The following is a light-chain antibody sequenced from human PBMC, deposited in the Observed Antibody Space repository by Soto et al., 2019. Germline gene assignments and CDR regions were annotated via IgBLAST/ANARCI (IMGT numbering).Light chain of an antibody. CDR2: DAS. CDR3: KQRSNWPPGIN. CDR1: QSVSSY. J-gene: IGKJ4*01. V-gene: IGKV3-11*01. Sequence: EIVLTQSPATLSLSPGERATLSCRASQSVSSYLAWYQQKPGQAPRLLIYDASNRATGIPARFSGSGSGTDLTITIRRLETEDLEVYYCKQRSNWPPGINFGGGTKVDIK.